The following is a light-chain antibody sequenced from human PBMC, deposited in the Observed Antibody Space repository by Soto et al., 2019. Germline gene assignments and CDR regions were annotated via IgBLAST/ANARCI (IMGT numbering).Light chain of an antibody. CDR3: QQYNTWHPKMA. CDR1: QSVSSD. J-gene: IGKJ1*01. CDR2: VAS. V-gene: IGKV3D-15*01. Sequence: VVTQSPATLSVFPGETATLSCRASQSVSSDLAWYQQRPGQAPRLLIYVASTRATGIPARFRGSGSGTEFRLTISSLPYEDFANYYCQQYNTWHPKMAFGRGTKVEIK.